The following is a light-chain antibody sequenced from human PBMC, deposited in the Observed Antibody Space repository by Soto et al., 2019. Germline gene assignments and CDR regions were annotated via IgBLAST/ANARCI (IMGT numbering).Light chain of an antibody. CDR1: SSNIGADYY. Sequence: QSALTQPPSVSGAPGQRVTISCTGSSSNIGADYYVHWYQQLPGAAPKLLIRANTHRPSGVPDRFSASKSGTSASLAITGLQADDEADYYCQSYDSSLSRSVFGGGTKRTVL. V-gene: IGLV1-40*01. CDR2: ANT. CDR3: QSYDSSLSRSV. J-gene: IGLJ3*02.